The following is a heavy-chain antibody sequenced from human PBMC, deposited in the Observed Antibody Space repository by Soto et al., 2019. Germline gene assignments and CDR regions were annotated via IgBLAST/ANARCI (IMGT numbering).Heavy chain of an antibody. Sequence: SVKVSCKASGGTFSSYAISWVRQAPGQGLEWMGGIIPIFGTANYAQKFQGRVTITADESTSTAYMELSSLRSEDTAVYYCAIEGYCSGGSCYLGYNWFDPWGQGTLVTVSS. D-gene: IGHD2-15*01. CDR1: GGTFSSYA. J-gene: IGHJ5*01. CDR3: AIEGYCSGGSCYLGYNWFDP. CDR2: IIPIFGTA. V-gene: IGHV1-69*13.